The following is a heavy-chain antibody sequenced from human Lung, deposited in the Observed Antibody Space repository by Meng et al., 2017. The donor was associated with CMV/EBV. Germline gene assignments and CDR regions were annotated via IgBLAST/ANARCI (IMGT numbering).Heavy chain of an antibody. J-gene: IGHJ6*02. V-gene: IGHV4-61*01. CDR3: ARGNSGHSFYYYGLDV. CDR2: IYYSGST. CDR1: GGSVSSGSYY. D-gene: IGHD5-12*01. Sequence: SETLSLTCTVSGGSVSSGSYYWSWIRQPPGKGLEWIGYIYYSGSTNYNPSLKSRVTISIDTSKNQFSLKLSSVTAADTAMYYCARGNSGHSFYYYGLDVWGQGTTVTVSS.